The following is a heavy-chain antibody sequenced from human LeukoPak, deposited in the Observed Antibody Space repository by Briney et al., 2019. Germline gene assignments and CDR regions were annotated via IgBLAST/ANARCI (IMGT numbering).Heavy chain of an antibody. CDR2: IYSGGST. CDR3: ARDTFNHYDSSGYTQDYYYYGMDV. V-gene: IGHV3-53*01. Sequence: GGSLRLSCAASGFTVGSNYMSWVRQAPGKGLEWVSVIYSGGSTYYADSVKGRFTISRDNSKNTLYLQMNSLRAEDTAVYYCARDTFNHYDSSGYTQDYYYYGMDVWGQGTTVTVSS. J-gene: IGHJ6*02. CDR1: GFTVGSNY. D-gene: IGHD3-22*01.